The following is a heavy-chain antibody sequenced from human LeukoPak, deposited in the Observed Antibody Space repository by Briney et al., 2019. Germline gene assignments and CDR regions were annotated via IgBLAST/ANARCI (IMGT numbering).Heavy chain of an antibody. V-gene: IGHV3-48*03. J-gene: IGHJ6*04. CDR2: ISSSCSTI. CDR3: AELGITMIGGV. D-gene: IGHD3-10*02. CDR1: GFTFSSYE. Sequence: SGGSLKLSWSASGFTFSSYEMNWVRQAPGKGLEWVSYISSSCSTIYYADSVKGRFTISRDNAKNSLYLQINSLRAEDTAVYYCAELGITMIGGVWGKMTTVTISS.